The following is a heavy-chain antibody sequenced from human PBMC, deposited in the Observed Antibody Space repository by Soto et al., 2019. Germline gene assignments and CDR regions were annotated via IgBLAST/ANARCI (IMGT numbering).Heavy chain of an antibody. Sequence: SETLSLTCTVSGGSISSYYWSWIRQPPGKGLEWIGYIYYSGSTNYNPSLKSRVTISVDTSKNQFSLKLSSVTAPDTAVYYCARDRKMEQDYYYYYYMDVWGKGTTVTVSS. CDR1: GGSISSYY. D-gene: IGHD1-1*01. CDR2: IYYSGST. J-gene: IGHJ6*03. V-gene: IGHV4-59*01. CDR3: ARDRKMEQDYYYYYYMDV.